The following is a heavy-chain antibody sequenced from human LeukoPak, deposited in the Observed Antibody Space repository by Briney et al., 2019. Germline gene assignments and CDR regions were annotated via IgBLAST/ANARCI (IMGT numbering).Heavy chain of an antibody. Sequence: GGSLRLSCAASGFTFSSYWMSWVRQAPGKGLEWVANIKQDGSEKYYVDPVKGRFTISRDNAKNSLYLQMNSLRAEDTAVYYCARDAYSGSRGYDGMDVWGQGTTVTVSS. CDR2: IKQDGSEK. D-gene: IGHD5-12*01. J-gene: IGHJ6*02. V-gene: IGHV3-7*01. CDR3: ARDAYSGSRGYDGMDV. CDR1: GFTFSSYW.